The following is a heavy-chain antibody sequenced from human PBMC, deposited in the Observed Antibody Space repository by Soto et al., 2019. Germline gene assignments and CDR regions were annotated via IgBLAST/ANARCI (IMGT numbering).Heavy chain of an antibody. Sequence: EVQLLESGGGLVQPGGSLRLSCAASGFTFSSYAMSWVRQAPGKGLEWVSAISGSGGSTYYADSVKGRFTISRDNSKNTLYLQMNSLRAEDTAVYYCAKSRTYSSSWYGGGAFDIWGQGTMVTVSS. CDR1: GFTFSSYA. CDR3: AKSRTYSSSWYGGGAFDI. J-gene: IGHJ3*02. V-gene: IGHV3-23*01. CDR2: ISGSGGST. D-gene: IGHD6-13*01.